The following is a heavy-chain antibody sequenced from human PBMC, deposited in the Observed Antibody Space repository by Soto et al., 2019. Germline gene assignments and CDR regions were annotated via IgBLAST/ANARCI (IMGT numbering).Heavy chain of an antibody. D-gene: IGHD2-15*01. Sequence: QVQLVQSGAEVKKPGASVKVSCKASGYTFTIYYMHWVRQAPGQGLEWMGIIDPSGGGTSYAQKLQGSLTTTRDTSTSTVGVGLGSLRSEDTAVYYCARDRVDCSGGNCWRSVEDTWGQGTLVTVSS. V-gene: IGHV1-46*04. CDR2: IDPSGGGT. J-gene: IGHJ5*02. CDR1: GYTFTIYY. CDR3: ARDRVDCSGGNCWRSVEDT.